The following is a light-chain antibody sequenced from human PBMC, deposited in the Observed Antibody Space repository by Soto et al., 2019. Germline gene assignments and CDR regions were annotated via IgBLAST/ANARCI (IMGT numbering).Light chain of an antibody. CDR1: QGISSY. V-gene: IGKV1-9*01. CDR2: AAS. Sequence: IQLTQSPSSLSASVGARVTITCRASQGISSYLAWYQQKPGKAPNLLIYAASTLQSGVPSRFSGSGSGTALTITISSLQPEDVATYDCQQLNSYPWTFGQGTKVDIK. J-gene: IGKJ1*01. CDR3: QQLNSYPWT.